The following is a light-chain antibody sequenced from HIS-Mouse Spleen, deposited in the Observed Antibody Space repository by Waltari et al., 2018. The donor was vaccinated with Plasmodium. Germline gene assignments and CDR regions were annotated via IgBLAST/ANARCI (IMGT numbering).Light chain of an antibody. Sequence: EIVMTQFPATLSVSPGERATLSCRASQSVSRNLAWYQQKPGQAPRILIYGASTRATGIPARFSGSGSGTEFTLTISSLQSEDFAGYYCQQYNNWSFTFGPGTKVDIK. V-gene: IGKV3-15*01. J-gene: IGKJ3*01. CDR2: GAS. CDR3: QQYNNWSFT. CDR1: QSVSRN.